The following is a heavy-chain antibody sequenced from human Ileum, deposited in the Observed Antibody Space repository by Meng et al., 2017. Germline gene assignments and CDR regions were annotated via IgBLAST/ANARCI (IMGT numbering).Heavy chain of an antibody. V-gene: IGHV4-34*01. CDR1: GGSFSGYY. J-gene: IGHJ4*02. CDR3: SRTSYYDNSGYYPG. Sequence: QVQLPQWGAGLLKPSETLSLTFAVYGGSFSGYYWSWIRQPPGKGLEWIGEINHSGSTNYNPSLKSRVTISVDTSKNQFSLKLSSVTAADTAVYYCSRTSYYDNSGYYPGWGQGTLVTVSS. CDR2: INHSGST. D-gene: IGHD3-22*01.